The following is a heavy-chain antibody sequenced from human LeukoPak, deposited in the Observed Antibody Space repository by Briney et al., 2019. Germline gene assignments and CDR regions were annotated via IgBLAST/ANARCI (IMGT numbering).Heavy chain of an antibody. V-gene: IGHV3-30*19. CDR3: ARADYSNYVYFDY. CDR1: GFSFGFYG. CDR2: ISYDGSNK. J-gene: IGHJ4*02. Sequence: GGSLRLSCAASGFSFGFYGLHWVRQAPGKGLEWVAVISYDGSNKYYADSVKGRFTISRDNSKNTLYLQMNSLRAEDTAVYYCARADYSNYVYFDYWGQGTLVTVSS. D-gene: IGHD4-11*01.